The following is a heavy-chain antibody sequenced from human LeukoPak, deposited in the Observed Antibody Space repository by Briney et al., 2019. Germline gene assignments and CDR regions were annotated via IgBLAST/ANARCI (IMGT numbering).Heavy chain of an antibody. CDR2: IIPIFGTA. CDR1: GYTFTAYY. CDR3: ASCGGDCLFGFDP. J-gene: IGHJ5*02. D-gene: IGHD2-21*01. V-gene: IGHV1-69*13. Sequence: SVKVSCKASGYTFTAYYIHWVRQAPGQGLEWMGGIIPIFGTANYAQKFQGRVTITADESTSTAYMELSSLRSEDTAVYYCASCGGDCLFGFDPWGQGTLVTVSS.